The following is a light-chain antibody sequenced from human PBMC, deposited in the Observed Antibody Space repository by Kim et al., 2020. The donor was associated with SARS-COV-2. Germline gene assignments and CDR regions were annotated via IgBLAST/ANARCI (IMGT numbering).Light chain of an antibody. CDR1: NMVSKN. CDR2: TDT. CDR3: LVWDSNTWV. Sequence: MALGQTARITCRGNNMVSKNWHWYQQKAGQAPVLVIYTDTTRPSGIPERLSGSNSGNTATLTISRAQAGDEADYYCLVWDSNTWVFGGGTKLTVL. J-gene: IGLJ3*02. V-gene: IGLV3-9*01.